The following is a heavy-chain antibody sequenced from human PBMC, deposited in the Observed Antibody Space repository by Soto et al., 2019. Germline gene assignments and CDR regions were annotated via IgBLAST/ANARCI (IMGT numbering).Heavy chain of an antibody. D-gene: IGHD1-1*01. CDR2: ISWNSNSI. CDR1: GFTFDDYG. CDR3: AKDIVGWENWYYYGMDV. Sequence: EAQLVESGGGLVQPGRSLRLSCAASGFTFDDYGMHWVRQAPGKGLEWVSGISWNSNSIGYAASVKGRFTISRDNAKTSLYLQMNSLRAEDTALYYCAKDIVGWENWYYYGMDVWGQGTTVTVSS. J-gene: IGHJ6*02. V-gene: IGHV3-9*01.